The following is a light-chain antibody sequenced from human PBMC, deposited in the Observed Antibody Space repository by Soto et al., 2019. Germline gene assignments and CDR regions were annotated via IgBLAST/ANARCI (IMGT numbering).Light chain of an antibody. Sequence: DIVMTQSPDSLTVSLGERATINCKSSQSVLYSPNNKSYLAWYQQKPGQPPKLLIYWSSTPESRLPDRFSGSGAGTDFTLTISSLQDEDVADYYCQQYYTPPLTFGQGTKLEIK. CDR2: WSS. CDR1: QSVLYSPNNKSY. V-gene: IGKV4-1*01. J-gene: IGKJ1*01. CDR3: QQYYTPPLT.